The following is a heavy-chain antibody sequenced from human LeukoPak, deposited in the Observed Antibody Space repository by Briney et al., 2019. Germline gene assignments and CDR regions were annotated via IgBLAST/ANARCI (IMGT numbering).Heavy chain of an antibody. V-gene: IGHV4-39*01. D-gene: IGHD3-22*01. CDR2: IYYSGST. Sequence: PSETLSLTCTVSGGSISSSSYHCGWIRQPPGKGLEWIGSIYYSGSTYYNPSLKSRVTISVDTSKNQFSLKLSSVTAADTAVYYCARPTYCYDSSGSANDYWGQGTLVTVSS. CDR3: ARPTYCYDSSGSANDY. J-gene: IGHJ4*02. CDR1: GGSISSSSYH.